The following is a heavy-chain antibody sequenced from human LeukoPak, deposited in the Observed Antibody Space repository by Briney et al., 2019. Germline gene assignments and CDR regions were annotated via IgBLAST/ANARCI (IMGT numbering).Heavy chain of an antibody. D-gene: IGHD3-22*01. CDR1: GFTFSSHW. V-gene: IGHV3-53*01. Sequence: GGSLGLSCAASGFTFSSHWMHWVRQAPGKGLEWVSVIYSGGSTYYADSVKGRFTISRDNSKNTLYLQMNSLRAEDTAVYYCARLMYYYDSSGYNENAFDIWGQGTMVTVSS. J-gene: IGHJ3*02. CDR2: IYSGGST. CDR3: ARLMYYYDSSGYNENAFDI.